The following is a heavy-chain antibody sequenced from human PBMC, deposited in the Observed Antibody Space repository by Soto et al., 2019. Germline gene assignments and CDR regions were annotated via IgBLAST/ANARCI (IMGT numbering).Heavy chain of an antibody. Sequence: EVQVLESGGGLAQPGGSLRLSCAASGFTFSSYAMSWVRQAPGKGLEWVSGISGSGGSTYYADSVKGRFTISRDNPKNTLYLQMNSLRAEDTAVYYCAKDREGWLSLAEYCQHWGQGTLVSVSS. CDR3: AKDREGWLSLAEYCQH. D-gene: IGHD6-19*01. CDR2: ISGSGGST. CDR1: GFTFSSYA. V-gene: IGHV3-23*01. J-gene: IGHJ1*01.